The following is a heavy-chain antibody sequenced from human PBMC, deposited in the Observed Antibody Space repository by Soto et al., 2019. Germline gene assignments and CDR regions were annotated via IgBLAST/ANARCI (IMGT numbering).Heavy chain of an antibody. J-gene: IGHJ6*03. CDR3: AKADSNYAGRFSYYYIDV. CDR2: ISGYNGNT. V-gene: IGHV1-18*01. D-gene: IGHD4-4*01. Sequence: QVQLVQSGTEVKKPGASVKVSCKASGYTFRSYGISWVRQAPGQGLEWMGWISGYNGNTHYSQKFQGKVTMTTDTSTSTAYMEFRNLRSDDTAVYYCAKADSNYAGRFSYYYIDVWGTGTMVTVSS. CDR1: GYTFRSYG.